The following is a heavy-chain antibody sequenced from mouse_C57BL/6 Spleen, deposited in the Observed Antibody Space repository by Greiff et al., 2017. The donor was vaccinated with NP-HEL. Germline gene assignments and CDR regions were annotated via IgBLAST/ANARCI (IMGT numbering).Heavy chain of an antibody. D-gene: IGHD2-3*01. CDR2: IRNKANGYTT. J-gene: IGHJ2*01. Sequence: EVKLVESGGGLVQPGGSLSLSCAASGFTFTDYYMSWVRQPPGKALEWLGFIRNKANGYTTEYSASVKGRFTISRDNSQSILYLQMNALRAEDSATYYCARYGYDGDFDYWGQGTTLTVSS. V-gene: IGHV7-3*01. CDR1: GFTFTDYY. CDR3: ARYGYDGDFDY.